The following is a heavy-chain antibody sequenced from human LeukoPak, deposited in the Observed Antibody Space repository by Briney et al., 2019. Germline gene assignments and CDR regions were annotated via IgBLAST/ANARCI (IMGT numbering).Heavy chain of an antibody. Sequence: GGSLRLSCAASGFTFDDYAMHWVRQAPGKGLEWVSGISWNSGSIGYADSVKGRFTISRDNAKNSLYLQMNSLRAEDTALYYCAKDTRAVAGIGYNWFDPWGQGTLVTVSS. CDR2: ISWNSGSI. CDR1: GFTFDDYA. D-gene: IGHD6-19*01. V-gene: IGHV3-9*01. CDR3: AKDTRAVAGIGYNWFDP. J-gene: IGHJ5*02.